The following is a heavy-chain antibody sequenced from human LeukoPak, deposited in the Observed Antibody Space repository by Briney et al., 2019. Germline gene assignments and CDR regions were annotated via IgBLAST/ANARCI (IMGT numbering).Heavy chain of an antibody. J-gene: IGHJ3*02. Sequence: ASVKVSCKASGYIFTSYDISWVRQAAGQGPEWMGWINPNSGYTGYAQNFQGRVTITRSSSENTAFMELSSLRSEDTAVYYCARGVVLWFGELGAFDIWGQGTMVTVSS. CDR2: INPNSGYT. CDR1: GYIFTSYD. CDR3: ARGVVLWFGELGAFDI. V-gene: IGHV1-8*01. D-gene: IGHD3-10*01.